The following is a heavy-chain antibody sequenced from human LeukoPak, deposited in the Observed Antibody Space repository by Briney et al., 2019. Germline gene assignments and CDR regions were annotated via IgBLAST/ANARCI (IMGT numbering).Heavy chain of an antibody. D-gene: IGHD1-26*01. CDR2: IYYSGST. V-gene: IGHV4-61*01. CDR1: GYSISSGNF. J-gene: IGHJ3*02. CDR3: AGGGSGSYYYPVAFDI. Sequence: PSETLSLTCTVSGYSISSGNFWSWIRQPPGKGLEWIGYIYYSGSTNYNPSLKSRVTISVDTSKNQFSLKLSSVTAADTAVYYCAGGGSGSYYYPVAFDIWGQGTMVTVSS.